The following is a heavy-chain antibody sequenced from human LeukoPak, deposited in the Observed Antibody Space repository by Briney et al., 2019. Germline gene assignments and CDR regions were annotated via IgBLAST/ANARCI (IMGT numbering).Heavy chain of an antibody. V-gene: IGHV3-30*02. D-gene: IGHD3-16*02. CDR2: IRCDGSNK. CDR3: ATDIWGSYRYVDN. Sequence: GGSLRLFRAASGCTFSSYFMLGARHAPGKGLVGVTFIRCDGSNKQYTDSVKGRFTISRDNYQNTLYLEMNNLRADDTVLFYCATDIWGSYRYVDNWGRGTLVTVSS. J-gene: IGHJ4*02. CDR1: GCTFSSYF.